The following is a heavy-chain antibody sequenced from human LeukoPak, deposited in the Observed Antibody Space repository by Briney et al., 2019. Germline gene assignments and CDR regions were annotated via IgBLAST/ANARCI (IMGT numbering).Heavy chain of an antibody. D-gene: IGHD4-17*01. V-gene: IGHV3-33*01. Sequence: GGSLRLSCAASGFTSSSYGMHWVRQAPGKGLEWVAVIWYDGSNKYYADSVKGRVTISRDNSKNTPYLQMNSLRAEDTAVYYCARDREQTTVTTGGFDPWGQGTLVTVSS. J-gene: IGHJ5*02. CDR2: IWYDGSNK. CDR1: GFTSSSYG. CDR3: ARDREQTTVTTGGFDP.